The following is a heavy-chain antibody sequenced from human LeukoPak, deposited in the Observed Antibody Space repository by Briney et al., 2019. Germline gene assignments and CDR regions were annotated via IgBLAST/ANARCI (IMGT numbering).Heavy chain of an antibody. V-gene: IGHV4-4*02. CDR1: GFTFSSYA. Sequence: GSLRLSCAASGFTFSSYAMHWVRQPPGEGLEWIGEVHLSGRTHYNPSLESRVTMSVDMSENHISLRLTSVTAADTAVYYCAREGGPYRPLDYSGQGTLVTVSS. CDR2: VHLSGRT. CDR3: AREGGPYRPLDY. J-gene: IGHJ4*02.